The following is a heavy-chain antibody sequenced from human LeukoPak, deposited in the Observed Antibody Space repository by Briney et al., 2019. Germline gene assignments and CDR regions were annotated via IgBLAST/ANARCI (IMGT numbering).Heavy chain of an antibody. V-gene: IGHV3-21*01. CDR1: GFTFSSYS. Sequence: KTGGSLRLSCAASGFTFSSYSMNWVRQAPGKGLEWVSSISSSSSYIYSADSVKGRFTISRDNAKNSLYLQMNSLRAEDTALYYCARGYSNYGYVFDIWGQGTTVTVSS. CDR2: ISSSSSYI. CDR3: ARGYSNYGYVFDI. J-gene: IGHJ3*02. D-gene: IGHD4-11*01.